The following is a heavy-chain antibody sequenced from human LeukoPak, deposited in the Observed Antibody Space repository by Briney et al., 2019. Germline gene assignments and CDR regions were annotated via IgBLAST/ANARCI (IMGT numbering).Heavy chain of an antibody. V-gene: IGHV4-34*01. CDR3: ARRPVVTPRAYFDY. Sequence: PSETLSLTCAVYGGSFSGYYWSWIRQPPGKGLEWIGEINHSGSTNYNPSLKSRVTISVDTPKNQFSLKLSSVTAADTAVYYCARRPVVTPRAYFDYWGQGTLVTVSS. CDR2: INHSGST. D-gene: IGHD4-23*01. CDR1: GGSFSGYY. J-gene: IGHJ4*02.